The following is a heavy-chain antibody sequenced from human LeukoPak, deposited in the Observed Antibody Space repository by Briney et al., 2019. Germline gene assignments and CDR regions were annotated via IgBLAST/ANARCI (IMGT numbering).Heavy chain of an antibody. CDR2: ISSSGSTI. J-gene: IGHJ1*01. CDR1: RFTFSSYA. CDR3: AIYARIAAAGSGAEYFQH. V-gene: IGHV3-48*03. D-gene: IGHD6-13*01. Sequence: PGGSLRLSCAASRFTFSSYAMNWVRQAPGKGLEWVSYISSSGSTIYYADSVKGRFTISRDNAKNSLYLQMNSLRAEDTAVYYCAIYARIAAAGSGAEYFQHWGQGTLVTVSP.